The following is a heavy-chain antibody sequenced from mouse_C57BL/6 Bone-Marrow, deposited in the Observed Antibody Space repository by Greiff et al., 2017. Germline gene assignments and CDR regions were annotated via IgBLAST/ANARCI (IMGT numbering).Heavy chain of an antibody. Sequence: VQLQQPGAELVKPGASVKMSCKASGYTFTSYWITWVKQRPGQGLEWIGDIYPGSGSTNYNEKFKSKATLTVDTSSSTAYMQLSSLTSEDSAVYYCARETAQATNFDVWGTGTTVTGSS. J-gene: IGHJ1*03. CDR2: IYPGSGST. V-gene: IGHV1-55*01. CDR1: GYTFTSYW. CDR3: ARETAQATNFDV. D-gene: IGHD3-2*02.